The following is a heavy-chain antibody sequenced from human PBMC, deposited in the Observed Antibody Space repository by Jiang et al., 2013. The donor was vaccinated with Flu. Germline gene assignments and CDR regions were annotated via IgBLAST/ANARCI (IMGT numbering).Heavy chain of an antibody. Sequence: SGPGLVKPSETLSLTCTVSGGSVNGGSYYWSWVRQPPGKGLEWIGYVYYSGNTNYNPSLKSRATISLDTSKNQFSLQLTSVTAVDTAVYYCARDLRLFHAFQIWGQGTMVTVSS. CDR1: GGSVNGGSYY. J-gene: IGHJ3*02. CDR2: VYYSGNT. D-gene: IGHD3-22*01. CDR3: ARDLRLFHAFQI. V-gene: IGHV4-61*01.